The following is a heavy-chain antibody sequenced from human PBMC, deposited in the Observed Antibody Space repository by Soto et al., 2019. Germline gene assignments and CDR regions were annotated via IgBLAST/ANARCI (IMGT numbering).Heavy chain of an antibody. V-gene: IGHV1-69*12. J-gene: IGHJ2*01. CDR1: GGTFSSYT. D-gene: IGHD5-12*01. CDR2: IIPIFGTA. Sequence: QVQLVQSGAEVKKPGSSVTVSCKASGGTFSSYTISWVRQAPGQGLEWMGGIIPIFGTANYAQKFQGRVTITEDESTSTAYMELSSLRSEDTAVYYCARGNHRWLQLGYFDLWGRGTLVTVSS. CDR3: ARGNHRWLQLGYFDL.